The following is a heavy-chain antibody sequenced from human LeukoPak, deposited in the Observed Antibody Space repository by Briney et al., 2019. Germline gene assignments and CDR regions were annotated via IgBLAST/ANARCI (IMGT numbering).Heavy chain of an antibody. D-gene: IGHD3-10*01. CDR2: ISGSGGST. CDR1: GFTFSNYA. J-gene: IGHJ3*02. V-gene: IGHV3-23*01. CDR3: AKDHDYYASGPI. Sequence: GGSLRLSCAASGFTFSNYAMNWVRQAPGKGLEWVSAISGSGGSTYYADSVKGRFTISRDNSKNTLYLQVNSLRAEDTAVYYCAKDHDYYASGPIWGQGTMVTVSS.